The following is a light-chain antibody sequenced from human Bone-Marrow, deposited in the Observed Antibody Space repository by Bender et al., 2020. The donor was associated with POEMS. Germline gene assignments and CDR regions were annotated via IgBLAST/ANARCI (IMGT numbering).Light chain of an antibody. V-gene: IGLV3-21*02. CDR3: QVWGSSGDHAV. Sequence: SYVLTQPPSVSVAPGQTASITCGGNNIGSKSVHWYQQKPGQAPVLVVHDDSDRPSGIPERFSGSNSGNTATLTISTVEAGDEADFYCQVWGSSGDHAVFGGGTKLTVL. J-gene: IGLJ2*01. CDR1: NIGSKS. CDR2: DDS.